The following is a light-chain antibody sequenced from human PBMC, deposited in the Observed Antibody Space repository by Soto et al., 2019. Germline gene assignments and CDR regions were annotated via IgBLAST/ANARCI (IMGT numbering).Light chain of an antibody. CDR3: QQYYGAPLT. CDR2: WAS. CDR1: QNVLYSSNNKNY. V-gene: IGKV4-1*01. Sequence: DIVMTQSPDSLAVSLGERATINCKSSQNVLYSSNNKNYLAWYQQKLGQPPKLLIYWASTRESGVPDRFSGSGSGTDFTLTISSLQAEDVAVYYGQQYYGAPLTFGGGTKVDIK. J-gene: IGKJ4*01.